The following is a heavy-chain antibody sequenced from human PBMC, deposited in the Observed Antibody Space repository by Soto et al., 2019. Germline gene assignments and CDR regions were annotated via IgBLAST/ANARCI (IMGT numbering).Heavy chain of an antibody. D-gene: IGHD6-13*01. V-gene: IGHV4-4*02. J-gene: IGHJ4*02. Sequence: QVQLQESGPGLVKPSGTLSLTCAVSSGSISSSNWWSWVRQPPGKGLEWIGEIYHSGSTNYNPSLKSRGTISVDKSKNQFSLKLSSVTAADTAVYYCARDLGPELAAAGIVDWGQGTLVTVSS. CDR2: IYHSGST. CDR1: SGSISSSNW. CDR3: ARDLGPELAAAGIVD.